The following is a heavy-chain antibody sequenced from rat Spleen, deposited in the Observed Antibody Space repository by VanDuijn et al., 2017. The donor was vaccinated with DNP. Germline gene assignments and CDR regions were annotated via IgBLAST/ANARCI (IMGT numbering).Heavy chain of an antibody. CDR1: GFTFSDYN. D-gene: IGHD1-11*01. V-gene: IGHV5-7*01. CDR2: FSYDGIST. Sequence: EVQLVESGGGLVQPGRSLKLSCAASGFTFSDYNMAWVRQAPKKGLEWVATFSYDGISTYYRDSVKGRFTVSRDNARSTLYLQMDSLRSEDTATYYCARHLRRAPGFAYWGQGVMVTVSS. CDR3: ARHLRRAPGFAY. J-gene: IGHJ2*01.